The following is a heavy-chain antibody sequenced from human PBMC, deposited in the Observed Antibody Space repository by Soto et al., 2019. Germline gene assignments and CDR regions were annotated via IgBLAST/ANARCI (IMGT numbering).Heavy chain of an antibody. V-gene: IGHV3-23*01. CDR1: GFTFSSYA. Sequence: EVQLLESGGGLVQPVGSLRLSCAASGFTFSSYAMSWVRQAPGKGLEWVSASSGSGGSTYYADSVKGRFTISRDNSKNTLYLHMNSLRAEDTAVYYCAKDPPNTVVVVAAIPEYFQHWGQGTLVTVSS. J-gene: IGHJ1*01. CDR2: SSGSGGST. CDR3: AKDPPNTVVVVAAIPEYFQH. D-gene: IGHD2-15*01.